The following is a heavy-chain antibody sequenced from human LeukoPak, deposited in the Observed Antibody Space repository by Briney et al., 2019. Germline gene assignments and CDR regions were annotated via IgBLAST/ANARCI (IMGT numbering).Heavy chain of an antibody. V-gene: IGHV4-39*01. CDR1: GDFLSSGEYY. Sequence: SETLSLTCTVSGDFLSSGEYYWGWIRQSPGKGLTWIGSIYYSGSTLYNASFESRVTMSVDTSKNQFSLKLRSVTAADTAVYYCARGGGYYYYMDVWDKGTTVTVSS. D-gene: IGHD3-16*01. J-gene: IGHJ6*03. CDR3: ARGGGYYYYMDV. CDR2: IYYSGST.